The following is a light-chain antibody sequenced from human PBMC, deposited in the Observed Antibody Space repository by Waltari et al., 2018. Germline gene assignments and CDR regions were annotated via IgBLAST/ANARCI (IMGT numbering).Light chain of an antibody. CDR2: GAS. J-gene: IGKJ1*01. CDR1: QSIGSN. Sequence: DIVMKQSPATLSVSPGERATLSCRASQSIGSNLAWYQHKPGQAPRFLIYGASTRATGIPVRFSGSGSGTEFTLTISSLQSADFAVYFCQQYNNWPETFGQGTKVEIK. V-gene: IGKV3-15*01. CDR3: QQYNNWPET.